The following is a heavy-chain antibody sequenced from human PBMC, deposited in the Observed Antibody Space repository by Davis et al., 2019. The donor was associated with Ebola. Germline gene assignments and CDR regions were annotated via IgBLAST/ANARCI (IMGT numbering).Heavy chain of an antibody. CDR2: ISSSGSTI. D-gene: IGHD3-16*01. CDR3: ARFFSARTFRSKSYYYYGMDV. CDR1: GFTFSSYS. Sequence: GGSLRLSCAASGFTFSSYSMNWVRQAPGKGLEWVSYISSSGSTIYYADSVKGRFTISRDNAKNSLYLQMSSLRAEDTAVYYCARFFSARTFRSKSYYYYGMDVWGQGTTVTVSS. V-gene: IGHV3-48*04. J-gene: IGHJ6*02.